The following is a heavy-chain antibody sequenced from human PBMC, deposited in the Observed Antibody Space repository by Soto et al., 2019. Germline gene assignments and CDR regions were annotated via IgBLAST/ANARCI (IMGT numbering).Heavy chain of an antibody. CDR2: INAGNGNT. CDR3: ARFRGIAVASFDY. V-gene: IGHV1-3*01. D-gene: IGHD6-19*01. Sequence: RASVKVSCKASGYTFTSYAMHWVRQAPGQRLEWMGWINAGNGNTKYSQKFQGRVTITRDTSASTAYMELSSLRSEDTAVYYCARFRGIAVASFDYWGQGTLVTVPQ. CDR1: GYTFTSYA. J-gene: IGHJ4*02.